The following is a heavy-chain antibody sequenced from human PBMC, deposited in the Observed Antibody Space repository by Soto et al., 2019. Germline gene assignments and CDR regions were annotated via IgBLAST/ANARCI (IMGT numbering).Heavy chain of an antibody. Sequence: GGSLRLSCAASGFTFSSYGMHWVRQAPGKGLEWVAVIWYDGSNKYYADSVKGRFTISRDNSKNTLYLQMNSLRAEDTAVYYCARDIGYCSSTSCLAFDYWGQGTLVTVSS. CDR2: IWYDGSNK. J-gene: IGHJ4*02. CDR3: ARDIGYCSSTSCLAFDY. V-gene: IGHV3-33*01. D-gene: IGHD2-2*01. CDR1: GFTFSSYG.